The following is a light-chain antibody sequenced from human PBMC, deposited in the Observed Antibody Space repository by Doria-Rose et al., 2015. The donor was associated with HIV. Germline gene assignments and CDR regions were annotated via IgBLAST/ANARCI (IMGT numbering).Light chain of an antibody. J-gene: IGKJ1*01. CDR2: AAS. V-gene: IGKV1-39*01. CDR1: QTFSTY. Sequence: QSPSSLSASIGDRVTPTCLARQTFSTYLNWFQQEPGKAPKLLIYAASRLQSGVPSRFSGSGSGTDFTLTISGLQPGDFATYYCQQTYSSPPWTFGQGTKVEMK. CDR3: QQTYSSPPWT.